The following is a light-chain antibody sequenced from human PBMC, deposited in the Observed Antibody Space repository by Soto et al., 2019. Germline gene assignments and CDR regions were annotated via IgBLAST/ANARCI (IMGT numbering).Light chain of an antibody. V-gene: IGKV4-1*01. Sequence: DIVMTQSPDSLAVSLGERATINCKSSQSVLYSSNNKNYLAWYQQKPGQPPKLLIYWASTRESGVPDRFSGSGSGTDFTLTISSLQAEDVAVSYCQQYYSTPFTFGPRTKVDIK. CDR3: QQYYSTPFT. CDR1: QSVLYSSNNKNY. J-gene: IGKJ3*01. CDR2: WAS.